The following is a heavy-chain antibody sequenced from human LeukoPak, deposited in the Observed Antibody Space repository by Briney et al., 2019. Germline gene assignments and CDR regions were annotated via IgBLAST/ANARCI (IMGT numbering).Heavy chain of an antibody. J-gene: IGHJ4*02. CDR2: IYYSGST. CDR3: ARVGGYYPKYYFDY. Sequence: SETLSLTCAVYGGSFSDYYWSWIRQPPGKGLEWIGYIYYSGSTYYNPSLKSRVTISVDTSKNQFSLKLSSVTAADTAVYYCARVGGYYPKYYFDYWGQGTLVTVSS. CDR1: GGSFSDYY. V-gene: IGHV4-30-4*01. D-gene: IGHD3-22*01.